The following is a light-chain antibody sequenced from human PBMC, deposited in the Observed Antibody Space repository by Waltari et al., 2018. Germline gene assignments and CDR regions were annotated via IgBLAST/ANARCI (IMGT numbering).Light chain of an antibody. V-gene: IGKV3-20*01. CDR3: QHYLKLPVT. CDR1: QSVSRA. J-gene: IGKJ1*01. CDR2: CAS. Sequence: EIVLTQSPGTLSLSLGERATVSCRASQSVSRALAWYQQKPGQDPRLLIYCASTRATGIPDRFSGSSSGTDFSLTISRLEPDDFVVYYCQHYLKLPVTFGQGTTVEI.